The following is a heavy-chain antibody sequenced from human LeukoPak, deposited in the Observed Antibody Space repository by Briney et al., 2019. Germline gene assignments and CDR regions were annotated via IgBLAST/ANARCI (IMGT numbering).Heavy chain of an antibody. J-gene: IGHJ5*02. CDR3: ARVSCTSTSCPGWIDP. Sequence: SEILSLTCTVSGDPISSYYWSWIRQPPGKGLEWIGYISYSGSTNYNPSLKSRVTISVDTSKNQFSLKLNSVTAADTAVYYCARVSCTSTSCPGWIDPWGQGTLVTVSS. CDR2: ISYSGST. CDR1: GDPISSYY. D-gene: IGHD2-2*01. V-gene: IGHV4-59*01.